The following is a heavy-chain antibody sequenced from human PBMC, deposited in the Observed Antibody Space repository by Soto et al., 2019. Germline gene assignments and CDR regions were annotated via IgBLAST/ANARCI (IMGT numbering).Heavy chain of an antibody. V-gene: IGHV3-33*01. D-gene: IGHD2-8*01. CDR3: ASNLILHPNYYYYGMDV. J-gene: IGHJ6*02. CDR1: GFTFSTYG. Sequence: GESLKISCVASGFTFSTYGMHWVRQAPGKGLEWLAAIWYDGSNKYYADSVKGRFTISRENSKSTLYLQMNSLRAEDTAVYYCASNLILHPNYYYYGMDVWGQGTTVAVSS. CDR2: IWYDGSNK.